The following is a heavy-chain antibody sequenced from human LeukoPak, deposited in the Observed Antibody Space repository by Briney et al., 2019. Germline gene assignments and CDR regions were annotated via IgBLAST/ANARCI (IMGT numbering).Heavy chain of an antibody. CDR1: GFTFSSYS. V-gene: IGHV3-21*01. CDR3: AREGARGDCSSTSCPYDAFDI. CDR2: ISSSSSYI. Sequence: TGGSLRLSCAASGFTFSSYSMNWVRQAPGKGLEWVSSISSSSSYIYYADSVKGRFTISRDNAKNSLYLQMNSLRAEDTAVYYCAREGARGDCSSTSCPYDAFDIWGQGTMVTVSS. D-gene: IGHD2-2*01. J-gene: IGHJ3*02.